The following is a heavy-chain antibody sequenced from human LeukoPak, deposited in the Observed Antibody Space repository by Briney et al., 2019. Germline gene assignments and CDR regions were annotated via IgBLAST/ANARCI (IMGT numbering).Heavy chain of an antibody. CDR2: IYYSGST. CDR1: GGSISSYY. D-gene: IGHD6-19*01. V-gene: IGHV4-59*01. CDR3: ARTKQWLAFDI. Sequence: PSETLSLTCTVSGGSISSYYWSWIRQPPGKGLEWIGYIYYSGSTNYNPSLKSRVTISVDTSKNQFSLRLNSMTAADTAVYYCARTKQWLAFDIWGQGTVVTVSS. J-gene: IGHJ3*02.